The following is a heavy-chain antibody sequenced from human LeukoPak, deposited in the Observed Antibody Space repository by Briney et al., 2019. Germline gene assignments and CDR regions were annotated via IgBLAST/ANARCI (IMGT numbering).Heavy chain of an antibody. CDR2: ISDSGGST. D-gene: IGHD3-22*01. Sequence: QPGGSLRLSCAASGFTFSGYAMSWVRQAPGKGLEWVSTISDSGGSTYYADSVKGRFTISRDNSKNTLYLQLNSLRAEDTAIYYCAKDGRLYDGSGYYQLDYWGQGTLVTVSP. CDR1: GFTFSGYA. V-gene: IGHV3-23*01. J-gene: IGHJ4*02. CDR3: AKDGRLYDGSGYYQLDY.